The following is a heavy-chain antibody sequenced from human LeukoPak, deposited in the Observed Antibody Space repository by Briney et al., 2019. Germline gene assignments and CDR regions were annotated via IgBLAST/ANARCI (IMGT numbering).Heavy chain of an antibody. CDR3: TRGGATSSWYWFF. CDR2: INKDGSEQ. J-gene: IGHJ4*02. Sequence: GGSLRLSCAASGFTFSSHWMTWVRQAPGKGPEWVASINKDGSEQYYVDSVKGRFTISRDNAKNSLSLQVSSLRAEDTAVNYCTRGGATSSWYWFFWGQGTLVTVSS. D-gene: IGHD6-13*01. V-gene: IGHV3-7*01. CDR1: GFTFSSHW.